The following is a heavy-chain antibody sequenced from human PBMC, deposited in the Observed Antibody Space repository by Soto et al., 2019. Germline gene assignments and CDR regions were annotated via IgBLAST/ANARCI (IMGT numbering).Heavy chain of an antibody. J-gene: IGHJ5*02. V-gene: IGHV3-74*01. D-gene: IGHD1-26*01. CDR2: INSDGSST. CDR3: ARAGGVGATREWYNWFDP. CDR1: GFTFSSYW. Sequence: EVQLVESGGGLVQPGGSLRLSCAASGFTFSSYWMHWVRQAPGKGLVWVSRINSDGSSTSYADSVKGRFTISRDNAKNTLYQQMNSLRAGETAVYYGARAGGVGATREWYNWFDPWGQGTLATVSS.